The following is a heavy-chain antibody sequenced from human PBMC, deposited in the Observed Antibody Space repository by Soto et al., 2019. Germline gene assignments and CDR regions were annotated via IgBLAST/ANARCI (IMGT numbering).Heavy chain of an antibody. CDR3: ARGNDAFDI. CDR2: ISSSSSYT. Sequence: GGSLRLSCAASGFTLSDYYMSWIRQAPGKGLEWVSYISSSSSYTNYADSVKGRFTISRDNAKNSLYLQMNSLRAEDTAVYYCARGNDAFDIWGQGTMVTVSS. J-gene: IGHJ3*02. CDR1: GFTLSDYY. V-gene: IGHV3-11*06.